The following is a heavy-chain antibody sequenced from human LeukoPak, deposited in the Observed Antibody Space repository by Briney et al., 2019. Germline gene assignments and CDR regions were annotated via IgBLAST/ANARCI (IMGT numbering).Heavy chain of an antibody. CDR3: ARLGDCTSTNYPYNSYWYFDL. D-gene: IGHD2-2*01. CDR1: GGSISSHY. V-gene: IGHV4-59*11. CDR2: IYYSGST. Sequence: KASETLSLTCTVSGGSISSHYWSWIRQPPGKGLEWIGYIYYSGSTNYNPSLKSRVTISVDTSKNEFSLKLSSVTAADTAVYYCARLGDCTSTNYPYNSYWYFDLWGRGTLVTVSS. J-gene: IGHJ2*01.